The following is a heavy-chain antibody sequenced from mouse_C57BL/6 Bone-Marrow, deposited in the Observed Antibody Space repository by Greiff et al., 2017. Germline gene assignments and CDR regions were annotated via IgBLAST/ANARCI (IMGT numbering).Heavy chain of an antibody. J-gene: IGHJ3*01. CDR1: GFTFSDYG. D-gene: IGHD2-12*01. CDR3: ARKGETTGWCAY. CDR2: LSRGSSTI. V-gene: IGHV5-17*01. Sequence: EVQLVASGGGLVKPGGSLKLSCAASGFTFSDYGMHWVRPAPEKGLEWVAYLSRGSSTIYYADTVKGRFPISRDNAQNTLFLQMTSLRSEDTARYYCARKGETTGWCAYWGQGTLVTVSA.